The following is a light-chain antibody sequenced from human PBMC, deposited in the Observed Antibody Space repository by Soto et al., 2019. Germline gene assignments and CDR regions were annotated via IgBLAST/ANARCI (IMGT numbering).Light chain of an antibody. Sequence: DIVLTQTPPTLSLSPGERATLSCTASQSVGHFLAWYQQKPGQAPRLLIYDVSTRATGVPARFSASGSGTDFTLTISSLEPEDFAIYYCQQRSDWPPLTFGGGTKVEMK. CDR2: DVS. CDR1: QSVGHF. CDR3: QQRSDWPPLT. J-gene: IGKJ4*01. V-gene: IGKV3-11*01.